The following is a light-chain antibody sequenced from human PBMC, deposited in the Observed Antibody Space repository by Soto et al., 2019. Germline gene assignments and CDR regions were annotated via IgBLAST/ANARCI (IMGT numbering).Light chain of an antibody. CDR1: QDINNF. Sequence: DIQMTQSPSSLSASVGDRVIINCRASQDINNFLGWFRQKPGKAPKSLIYSSSTLQSGVPSRFRGRVSGTDFTLTICSLQPEDYATYYCQQYQSYPITFGGGTKVEIK. J-gene: IGKJ4*01. CDR3: QQYQSYPIT. CDR2: SSS. V-gene: IGKV1-16*01.